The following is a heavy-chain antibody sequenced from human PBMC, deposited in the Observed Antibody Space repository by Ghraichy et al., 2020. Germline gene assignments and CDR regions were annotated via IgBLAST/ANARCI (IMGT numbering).Heavy chain of an antibody. J-gene: IGHJ4*02. CDR1: GFTFSSYY. CDR2: ISSSSTYI. Sequence: GGSLRLSCAASGFTFSSYYMNWVRQAPGKGLEWVSSISSSSTYIYYADSVKGRFTISRDNAKNSLYLQMNSLRAEDTAVYYCARDSSGWYTFDYWGQGTLVTVSS. V-gene: IGHV3-21*01. CDR3: ARDSSGWYTFDY. D-gene: IGHD6-19*01.